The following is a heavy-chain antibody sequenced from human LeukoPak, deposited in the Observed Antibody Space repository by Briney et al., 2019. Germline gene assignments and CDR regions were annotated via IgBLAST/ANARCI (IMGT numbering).Heavy chain of an antibody. V-gene: IGHV5-51*01. CDR1: GYKFTRYW. CDR3: ARQMGVASRKNYFDS. CDR2: LYPRDSDT. Sequence: GESLKISCQASGYKFTRYWICWERQMPGKGLEWMGLLYPRDSDTRYSPSFQGQVTFSADNSINTAYLQWSSLRASDTAIYYCARQMGVASRKNYFDSWGQGTLVTVSA. J-gene: IGHJ4*02. D-gene: IGHD5-12*01.